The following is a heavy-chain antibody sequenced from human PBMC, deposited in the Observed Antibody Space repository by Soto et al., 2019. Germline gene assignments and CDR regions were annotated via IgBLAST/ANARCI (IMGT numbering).Heavy chain of an antibody. D-gene: IGHD3-16*01. CDR1: GFTFSSYE. CDR3: ARMGATSLRSQA. Sequence: GGSLRLSCAASGFTFSSYEMNWVRQAPGKGLEWVSYISSSGSTIFYADSVKGRFTISRDNARNSLYLQMDSLRADDTAVYYCARMGATSLRSQAWGQ. J-gene: IGHJ5*02. V-gene: IGHV3-48*03. CDR2: ISSSGSTI.